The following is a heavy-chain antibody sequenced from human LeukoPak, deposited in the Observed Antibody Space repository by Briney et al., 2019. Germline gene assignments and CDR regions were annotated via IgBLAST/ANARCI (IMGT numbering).Heavy chain of an antibody. CDR3: AKDPTHYRVWDDYDSTVLSY. V-gene: IGHV3-30*02. CDR1: GFTFSSYG. J-gene: IGHJ4*02. CDR2: IRYDGSNK. Sequence: GGSLRLSCAASGFTFSSYGMHWVRQAPGKGLERAAFIRYDGSNKYYADSVKGRFTISRDNSKNTLYLQMNSLRAADTAVYYCAKDPTHYRVWDDYDSTVLSYWGQGTLVTVSS. D-gene: IGHD3-22*01.